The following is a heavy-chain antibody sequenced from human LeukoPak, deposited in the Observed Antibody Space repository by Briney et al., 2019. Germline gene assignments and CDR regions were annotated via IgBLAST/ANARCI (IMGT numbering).Heavy chain of an antibody. CDR3: ARGGWYPESFQH. V-gene: IGHV4-59*01. CDR2: IYYSGST. J-gene: IGHJ1*01. Sequence: SETLSLTCTVSGGSISSYYWNWIRQPPGKGLEWIGYIYYSGSTNYNPSLKSRVTISVDTSKNQFPLKLSSVTAEDTAVYYCARGGWYPESFQHWGQGALVTVSS. CDR1: GGSISSYY. D-gene: IGHD6-19*01.